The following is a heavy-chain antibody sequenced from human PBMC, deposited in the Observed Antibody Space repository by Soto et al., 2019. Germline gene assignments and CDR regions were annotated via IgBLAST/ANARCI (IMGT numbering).Heavy chain of an antibody. CDR3: ARDGGYCSSTSCPFDY. J-gene: IGHJ4*02. V-gene: IGHV3-21*01. CDR1: GFTFSSYS. Sequence: EVQLVESGGGLVKPGGSLRLSCAASGFTFSSYSMNWVRQAPGKGLEWVSSISSSSSYIYYADSVKGRFTISRDNAKNSLYLQMNSLRAEVTAVYYCARDGGYCSSTSCPFDYWGQGTLVTVSS. CDR2: ISSSSSYI. D-gene: IGHD2-2*01.